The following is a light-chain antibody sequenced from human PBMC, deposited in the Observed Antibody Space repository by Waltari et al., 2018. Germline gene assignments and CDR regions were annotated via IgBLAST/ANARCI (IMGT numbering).Light chain of an antibody. CDR3: SSYISSSTLEL. CDR2: DVS. Sequence: QSALPQPASVSGSPGQPITISCTGTSSYVGGSNDVSCYQQHPRNAPKLMIYDVSNRPSGVSNRFSGSKSGNTASLTISGLQAEDEADYYCSSYISSSTLELFGGGTSLTVL. CDR1: SSYVGGSND. V-gene: IGLV2-14*03. J-gene: IGLJ2*01.